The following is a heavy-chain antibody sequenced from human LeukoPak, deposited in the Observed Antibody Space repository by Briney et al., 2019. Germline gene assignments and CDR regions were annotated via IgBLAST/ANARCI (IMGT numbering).Heavy chain of an antibody. Sequence: PGGSLRLSCAVSGFTFSTYAMSWVRQAPGKGLEWVSAISGSGRNTFYADSVKGRFAISRDNSKNTLSLQMNSLRADDTAVYYCAKQGDNSEIDYWGQGTLVTVSS. J-gene: IGHJ4*02. D-gene: IGHD1-1*01. CDR2: ISGSGRNT. CDR1: GFTFSTYA. V-gene: IGHV3-23*01. CDR3: AKQGDNSEIDY.